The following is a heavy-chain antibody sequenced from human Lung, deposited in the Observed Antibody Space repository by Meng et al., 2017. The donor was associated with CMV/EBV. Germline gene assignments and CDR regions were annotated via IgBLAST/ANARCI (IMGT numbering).Heavy chain of an antibody. CDR2: IHSSGST. CDR3: ARASYGSGSPLGESWFDP. V-gene: IGHV4-31*03. Sequence: VQLQESGRVLVKHSQHLSLTCTVSGGSLSSGGDYWSWIRQHPGKGLEWIGYIHSSGSTYYNPSLRSRLTISVDTSKNLFSLKLSSVTAADTAVYYCARASYGSGSPLGESWFDPWGQGTLVTVSS. J-gene: IGHJ5*02. CDR1: GGSLSSGGDY. D-gene: IGHD3-10*01.